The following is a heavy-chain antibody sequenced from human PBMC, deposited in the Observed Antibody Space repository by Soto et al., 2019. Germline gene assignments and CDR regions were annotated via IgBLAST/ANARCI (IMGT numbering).Heavy chain of an antibody. CDR3: ARGLIAAHTPGDY. V-gene: IGHV4-34*01. Sequence: SETLSLTCAVYGGSFSGYYWSWIRQPPGKGLEWIGEINHSGSTNYNPSLKSRVTISVDTSKNQFSLKLSSVTAADTAVYYCARGLIAAHTPGDYWGQGTLVTVSS. CDR2: INHSGST. CDR1: GGSFSGYY. J-gene: IGHJ4*02. D-gene: IGHD6-6*01.